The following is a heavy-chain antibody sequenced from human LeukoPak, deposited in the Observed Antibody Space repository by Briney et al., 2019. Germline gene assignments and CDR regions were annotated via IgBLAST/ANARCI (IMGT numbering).Heavy chain of an antibody. V-gene: IGHV3-74*01. D-gene: IGHD1-1*01. CDR3: ASEGTTGTTWGPDY. J-gene: IGHJ4*02. Sequence: GGSLRLSCAASRFTFNTYWMHWVRHAPRKGLVWVSRIDSDGYSTAYADSVKGRFTISRDNAKNTLYLQMNSLRAEDTAVYYCASEGTTGTTWGPDYWGQGTLVTVSS. CDR2: IDSDGYST. CDR1: RFTFNTYW.